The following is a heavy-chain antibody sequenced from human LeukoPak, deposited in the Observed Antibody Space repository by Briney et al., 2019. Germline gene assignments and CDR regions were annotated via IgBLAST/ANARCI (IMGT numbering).Heavy chain of an antibody. CDR3: ARDRLGSTYYDLLTAYQTPYFDY. CDR2: INPNSGGT. CDR1: GYTFTGYY. D-gene: IGHD3-9*01. J-gene: IGHJ4*02. V-gene: IGHV1-2*02. Sequence: GASVKVSCKTSGYTFTGYYMHWVRQAPGQGLEWMGWINPNSGGTNYAQKFQGRVTMTRDTSISTAYMELSRLRSDDTAVYYCARDRLGSTYYDLLTAYQTPYFDYWGQGTLVTVSS.